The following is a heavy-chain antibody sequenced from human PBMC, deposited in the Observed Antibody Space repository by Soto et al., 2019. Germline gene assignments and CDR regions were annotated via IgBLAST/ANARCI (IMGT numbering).Heavy chain of an antibody. V-gene: IGHV4-34*01. CDR1: GGSFSGYY. D-gene: IGHD6-19*01. J-gene: IGHJ6*02. CDR2: INHSGST. Sequence: QVQLQQWGAGLLKPSETLSLTCAVYGGSFSGYYWSWIRQPPGKGLEWIGEINHSGSTNYNPSLKSRVSMSVDTSKSQFPLKLRSVTAADTAVYYCARGGYSSSPRGMEVWGQGTTVTVSS. CDR3: ARGGYSSSPRGMEV.